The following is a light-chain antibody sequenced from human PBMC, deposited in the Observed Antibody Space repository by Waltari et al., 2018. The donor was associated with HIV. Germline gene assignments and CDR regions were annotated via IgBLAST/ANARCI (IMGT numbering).Light chain of an antibody. V-gene: IGLV3-21*04. J-gene: IGLJ3*02. Sequence: SYVLTQTPSLSVAPGKTAIITCGGNDIGTRSVHWYRQKPGQAPVLVMFYDSDRPSGIAARFSGSNSGDTATLTIVRVGPGYEAEYFCQVWDSSSDVVFGGGTKLTVL. CDR1: DIGTRS. CDR3: QVWDSSSDVV. CDR2: YDS.